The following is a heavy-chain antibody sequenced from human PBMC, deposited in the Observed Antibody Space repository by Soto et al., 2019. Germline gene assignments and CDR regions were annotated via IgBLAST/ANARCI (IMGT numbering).Heavy chain of an antibody. CDR2: IYYSGST. CDR3: ARPRRGPITIPPIGSWFDP. V-gene: IGHV4-39*01. Sequence: QLQLQESGPGLVKPSETLSLTCTVSGGSISSSSYYWGWIRQPPGKGLEWIGSIYYSGSTYYNPSLKSRVTISVDTSKNQFSLKLSSVTAADTAVYYCARPRRGPITIPPIGSWFDPWGQGTLVTVSS. D-gene: IGHD3-9*01. J-gene: IGHJ5*02. CDR1: GGSISSSSYY.